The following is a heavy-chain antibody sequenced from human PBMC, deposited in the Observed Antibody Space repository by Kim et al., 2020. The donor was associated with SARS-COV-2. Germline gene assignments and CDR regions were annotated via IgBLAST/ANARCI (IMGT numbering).Heavy chain of an antibody. CDR3: ARGSFVSGGSCYSDY. V-gene: IGHV3-21*06. CDR2: ISSTSAYI. D-gene: IGHD2-15*01. J-gene: IGHJ4*02. CDR1: GFTFSSYT. Sequence: GGSLRLSCAASGFTFSSYTMNWVRQAPGKGLEWVSSISSTSAYIYYGDSVKGRFTISRDNAKNSLYLQMNSLRAEETAVYYCARGSFVSGGSCYSDYWGQETLVTVSS.